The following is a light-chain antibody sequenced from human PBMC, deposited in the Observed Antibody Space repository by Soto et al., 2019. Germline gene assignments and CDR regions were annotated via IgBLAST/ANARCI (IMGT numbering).Light chain of an antibody. J-gene: IGLJ2*01. CDR2: EGS. Sequence: QSALTQPASLSGSPGQSITISCTGTSSDVGSYNLVSWYQQHPGKAPKLMIYEGSKRPSGVSNRFSGSKSGNTASLTISGLQAEYEADYYCCSYAGSSFVVFGGGTKLTVL. CDR3: CSYAGSSFVV. CDR1: SSDVGSYNL. V-gene: IGLV2-23*01.